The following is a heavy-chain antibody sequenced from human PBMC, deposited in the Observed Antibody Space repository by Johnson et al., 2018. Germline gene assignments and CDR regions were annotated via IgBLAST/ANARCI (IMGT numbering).Heavy chain of an antibody. J-gene: IGHJ1*01. CDR1: GFTFSIYS. Sequence: QVQLVESGGGVVQPGRSLRLSCAASGFTFSIYSMHWVRQAPGKGLEWVAGISDDGIYKYYADSVKGRFTISRDNANDTLSLQMVSRRAEDTAVYYCAKDRTGNWHGHFQYWGQGTLVTVSS. D-gene: IGHD5-24*01. CDR2: ISDDGIYK. CDR3: AKDRTGNWHGHFQY. V-gene: IGHV3-30-3*01.